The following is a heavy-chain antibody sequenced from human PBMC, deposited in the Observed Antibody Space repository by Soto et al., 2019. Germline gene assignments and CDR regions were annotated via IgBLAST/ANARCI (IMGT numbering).Heavy chain of an antibody. D-gene: IGHD3-22*01. CDR2: INGDGSTT. V-gene: IGHV3-74*01. Sequence: EVQLVESGGGLVQPGGSLRLSCAASGFTFTNHWMHWVRQAPGKGLVWVSRINGDGSTTSYADSVKGLFIISRNNARNILYLHLNSLRAEDTALYYCARGSSSGPDYWGQGTLVTVSS. CDR3: ARGSSSGPDY. CDR1: GFTFTNHW. J-gene: IGHJ4*02.